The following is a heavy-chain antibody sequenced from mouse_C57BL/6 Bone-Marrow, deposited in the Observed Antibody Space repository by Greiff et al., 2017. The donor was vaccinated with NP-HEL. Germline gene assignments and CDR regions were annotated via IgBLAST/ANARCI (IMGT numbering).Heavy chain of an antibody. CDR3: ARAGSSYRFAY. V-gene: IGHV1-64*01. D-gene: IGHD1-1*01. CDR2: IHPNSGST. CDR1: GYTFTSYW. Sequence: QVQLQQPGAELVKPGASVKLSCKASGYTFTSYWMHWVKQRPGQGLEWIGMIHPNSGSTNYNEKFKSKATLTVDTSSSTAYMHLSSLTSEDSAGDYCARAGSSYRFAYWGQGTLVTVSA. J-gene: IGHJ3*01.